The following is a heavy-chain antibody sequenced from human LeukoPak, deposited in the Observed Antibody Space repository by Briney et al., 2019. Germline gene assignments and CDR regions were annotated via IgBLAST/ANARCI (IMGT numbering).Heavy chain of an antibody. CDR2: IYYSGST. V-gene: IGHV4-59*12. CDR3: ARGLAVAGTAFDI. CDR1: GDSISSYY. D-gene: IGHD6-19*01. J-gene: IGHJ3*02. Sequence: PSETLSLTCTVSGDSISSYYWSWIRQPPGKGLEWIGYIYYSGSTNYNPSLKSRVTISVDTSKNQFSLKLSSVTAADTAVYYCARGLAVAGTAFDIWGQGTMVTVSS.